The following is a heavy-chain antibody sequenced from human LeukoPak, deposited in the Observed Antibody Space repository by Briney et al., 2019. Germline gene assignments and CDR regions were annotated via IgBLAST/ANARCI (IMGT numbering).Heavy chain of an antibody. V-gene: IGHV1-3*01. CDR2: INAGNGNT. CDR1: GYTFTCYA. CDR3: ARTTPLKSSGWAFDY. J-gene: IGHJ4*02. Sequence: GASVKVSCKASGYTFTCYAMHWVRQAPGQRLEWMGWINAGNGNTKYSQKFQGRVTITRDTSASTAYMELSSLRSEDTAVYYCARTTPLKSSGWAFDYWGQGTLVTVSS. D-gene: IGHD6-19*01.